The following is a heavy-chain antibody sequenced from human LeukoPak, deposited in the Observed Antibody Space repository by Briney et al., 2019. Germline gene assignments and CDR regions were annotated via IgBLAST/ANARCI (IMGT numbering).Heavy chain of an antibody. J-gene: IGHJ5*02. CDR2: IIPIFGTA. CDR3: ATRPDDFWRGYSLGFDP. V-gene: IGHV1-69*13. Sequence: ASVKVSCKASGGTFSSYAISWVRQAPGQGLEWMGGIIPIFGTANYAQNFQGRVTITADESTSTAYMQLSSLRSEDTAVYYCATRPDDFWRGYSLGFDPWGQGTLVTVSS. D-gene: IGHD3-3*01. CDR1: GGTFSSYA.